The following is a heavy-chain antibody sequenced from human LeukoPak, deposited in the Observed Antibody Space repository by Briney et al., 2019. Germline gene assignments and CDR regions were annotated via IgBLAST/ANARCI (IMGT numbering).Heavy chain of an antibody. D-gene: IGHD3-10*01. Sequence: SETLSLTCAVYGGSFSGYYWSWIRQPPGKGLEWIGEINHSGSTNYNPSLKSRVTISVDTSKNQFSLKLNSVTAADTAVFHCAANSADYNTLGSSYKVWGQGTLVTVSS. CDR3: AANSADYNTLGSSYKV. CDR1: GGSFSGYY. V-gene: IGHV4-34*01. CDR2: INHSGST. J-gene: IGHJ4*02.